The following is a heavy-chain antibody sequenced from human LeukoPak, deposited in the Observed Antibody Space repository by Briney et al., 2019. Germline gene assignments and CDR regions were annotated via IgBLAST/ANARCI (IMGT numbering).Heavy chain of an antibody. CDR1: GYTFTSYG. CDR3: STANLQSLYYYYMDV. J-gene: IGHJ6*03. D-gene: IGHD3-9*01. Sequence: GASAKVSCKASGYTFTSYGISWVRQAPGQGREWMGWISAYNGNTNYAQKLQGRGTIITDTSTSTAYMELSNLRREDTAAVYYSTANLQSLYYYYMDVWGKGTAVTVSS. V-gene: IGHV1-18*01. CDR2: ISAYNGNT.